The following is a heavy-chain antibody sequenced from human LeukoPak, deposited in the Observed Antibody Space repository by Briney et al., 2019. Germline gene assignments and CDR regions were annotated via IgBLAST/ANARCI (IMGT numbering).Heavy chain of an antibody. CDR3: ARHLRGDRYCSSNTCHWALFALDI. J-gene: IGHJ3*02. CDR2: ISSSGSTI. D-gene: IGHD2-2*01. CDR1: GFTFSSYE. V-gene: IGHV3-48*03. Sequence: GGSLRLSCAASGFTFSSYEMNWVRQAPGKGLEWVSYISSSGSTIYYADFVKGRFTISRDNAKNSLYLQMNSLRAEDTAVYYCARHLRGDRYCSSNTCHWALFALDIWGQGTMVTVSS.